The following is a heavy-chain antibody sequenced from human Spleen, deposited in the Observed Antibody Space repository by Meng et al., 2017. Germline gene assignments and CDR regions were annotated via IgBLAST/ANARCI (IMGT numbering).Heavy chain of an antibody. CDR2: IKSKTDGGTT. D-gene: IGHD3-10*01. CDR3: TTDLTMVRGVIFP. Sequence: LTGAASGFTFSSYSMNWVRQAPGKGLEWVGRIKSKTDGGTTDYAAPVKGRFTISRDDSKNTLYLQMNSLKTEDTAVYYCTTDLTMVRGVIFPWGQGTLVTVSS. CDR1: GFTFSSYS. J-gene: IGHJ5*02. V-gene: IGHV3-15*01.